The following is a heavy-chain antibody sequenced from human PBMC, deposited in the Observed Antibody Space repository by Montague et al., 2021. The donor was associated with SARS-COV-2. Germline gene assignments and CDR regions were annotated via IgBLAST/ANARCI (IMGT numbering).Heavy chain of an antibody. CDR1: EFSLSTSGMC. CDR2: IDWDDDK. Sequence: PPLVKPTQTLTLTCTFSEFSLSTSGMCVSWIRQPPGKALEWLTLIDWDDDKYYSTSLKTRLTISKDTSKNQVVLTMTNMDPVDTATYYCARSYGTTVVTRAFDYWGQGTLVTVSP. V-gene: IGHV2-70*01. D-gene: IGHD4-23*01. J-gene: IGHJ4*02. CDR3: ARSYGTTVVTRAFDY.